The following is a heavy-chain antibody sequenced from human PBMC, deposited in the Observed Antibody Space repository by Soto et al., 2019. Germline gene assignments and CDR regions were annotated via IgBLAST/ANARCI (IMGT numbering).Heavy chain of an antibody. CDR1: GYSFTSYW. J-gene: IGHJ6*02. CDR2: IDPSDSYT. Sequence: PGESLKISCKGSGYSFTSYWISWVRQMPGKGLEWMGRIDPSDSYTNYSPYFQGHVTISADKSISTAYLQWSSLKASDTAMYYCARFRDNYCSGGSCYSLYYYYGMDVWGQGTTVTVSS. CDR3: ARFRDNYCSGGSCYSLYYYYGMDV. D-gene: IGHD2-15*01. V-gene: IGHV5-10-1*01.